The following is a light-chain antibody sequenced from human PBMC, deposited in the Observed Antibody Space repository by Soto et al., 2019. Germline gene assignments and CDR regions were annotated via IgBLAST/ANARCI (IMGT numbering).Light chain of an antibody. CDR1: RLDVGGYNY. J-gene: IGLJ1*01. CDR2: EVS. V-gene: IGLV2-14*01. CDR3: SSYTSSSTL. Sequence: QSVLTQPASVSGSPGQSITISCTGTRLDVGGYNYVSWYQQHPGKAPKLMIYEVSDRPSGISSRFSGSKSGNTASLTISGLQTEDEADYYCSSYTSSSTLFGTGTKVTVL.